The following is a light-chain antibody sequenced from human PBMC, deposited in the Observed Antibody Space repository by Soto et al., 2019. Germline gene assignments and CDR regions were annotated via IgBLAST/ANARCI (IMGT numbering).Light chain of an antibody. CDR3: AAWDDSLNGWE. CDR2: SNN. J-gene: IGLJ3*02. V-gene: IGLV1-44*01. Sequence: QSVLTQPPSASGTPGQRVTISCSGSSSNIGSNTVNWYQQLPGTAPKLLIYSNNQRPSGVPDRFSGSKSGTSASLAISGLHSEDEADYYCAAWDDSLNGWEFGGGTKLTVL. CDR1: SSNIGSNT.